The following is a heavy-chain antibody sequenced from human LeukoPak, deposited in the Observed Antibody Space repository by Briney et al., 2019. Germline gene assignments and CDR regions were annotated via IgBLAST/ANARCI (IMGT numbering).Heavy chain of an antibody. CDR3: ARRGVLWFGELFYYGMDV. J-gene: IGHJ6*02. D-gene: IGHD3-10*01. Sequence: GGSLRLSCAASGFTFSDHYMSWIRQAPGKGLEWVSYISSSGSTIYYADSVKGRFTISRDNAKNSLYLQMNSLRAEDTAVYYCARRGVLWFGELFYYGMDVWGQGTTVTVSS. V-gene: IGHV3-11*01. CDR1: GFTFSDHY. CDR2: ISSSGSTI.